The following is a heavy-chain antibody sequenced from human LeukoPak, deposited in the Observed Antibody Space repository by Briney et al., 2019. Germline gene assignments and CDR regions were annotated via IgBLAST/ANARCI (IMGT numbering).Heavy chain of an antibody. Sequence: GGSLRLSCEVSGFIFSYYGMNWVRQAPGKGLEWVSAISDSGDATYYADSVKGRFTISRDNSKSTLYLQMNNLRAEDTALYYCAKVLGDYWGQGTLVTVSS. CDR3: AKVLGDY. J-gene: IGHJ4*02. CDR1: GFIFSYYG. V-gene: IGHV3-23*01. CDR2: ISDSGDAT.